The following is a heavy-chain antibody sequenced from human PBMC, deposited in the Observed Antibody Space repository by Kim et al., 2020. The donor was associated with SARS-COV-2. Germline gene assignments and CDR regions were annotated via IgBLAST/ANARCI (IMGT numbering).Heavy chain of an antibody. V-gene: IGHV4-39*01. J-gene: IGHJ6*02. CDR3: ARHVGYCSSTSCYDYYYGMDV. CDR1: GGSISSSSYY. Sequence: SETLSLTCTVSGGSISSSSYYWGWIRQPPGKGLEWIGSIYYSGSTYYNPSLKSRVTISVDTSKNQFSLKLSSVTAADTAVYYCARHVGYCSSTSCYDYYYGMDVWGQGTTVTVSS. D-gene: IGHD2-2*01. CDR2: IYYSGST.